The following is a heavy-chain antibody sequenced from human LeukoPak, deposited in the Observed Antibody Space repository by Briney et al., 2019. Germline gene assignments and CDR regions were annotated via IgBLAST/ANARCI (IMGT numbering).Heavy chain of an antibody. CDR3: ARDYWWNYDY. J-gene: IGHJ4*02. CDR2: ISKDGSDK. CDR1: GFTFSSYS. V-gene: IGHV3-30*03. Sequence: SLRLSCAASGFTFSSYSMNWVRQAPGKGLEWVAVISKDGSDKYYPGSVRGRFTISRDNSKNTIYLQMDSLRAEDTAIYYCARDYWWNYDYWGQGTLVTVSS. D-gene: IGHD1-7*01.